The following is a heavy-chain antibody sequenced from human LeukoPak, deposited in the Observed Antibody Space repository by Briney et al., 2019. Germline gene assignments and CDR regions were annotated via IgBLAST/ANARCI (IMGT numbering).Heavy chain of an antibody. V-gene: IGHV1-46*01. Sequence: ASVKVSCKASGYTFTSYYMHWVRQAPGQGLEWMGIINPSGGSTSYAQKFQGRVTMTRDTSISTAYMELSRLRSDDTAVYYCARTIALDYWGQGTLVTVSS. CDR1: GYTFTSYY. CDR2: INPSGGST. D-gene: IGHD4/OR15-4a*01. J-gene: IGHJ4*02. CDR3: ARTIALDY.